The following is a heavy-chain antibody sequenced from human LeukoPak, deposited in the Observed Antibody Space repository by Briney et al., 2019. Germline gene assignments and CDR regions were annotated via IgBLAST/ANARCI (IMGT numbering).Heavy chain of an antibody. CDR2: VSGSGGST. CDR3: AERTDVLTGYYNA. CDR1: GFTFSSYA. Sequence: GGSLRLSCAASGFTFSSYAMSWVRQASGKGLEWVSHVSGSGGSTYYADSVKGRFTISRDNSKDALYLQMNSVRGDDTAVYYCAERTDVLTGYYNAWGLGTLVTVSS. J-gene: IGHJ5*02. D-gene: IGHD3-9*01. V-gene: IGHV3-23*01.